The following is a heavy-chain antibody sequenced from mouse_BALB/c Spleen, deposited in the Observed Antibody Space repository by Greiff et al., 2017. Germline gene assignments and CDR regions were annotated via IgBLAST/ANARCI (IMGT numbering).Heavy chain of an antibody. V-gene: IGHV14-3*02. CDR1: GFNIKDTY. D-gene: IGHD1-1*01. J-gene: IGHJ2*01. CDR3: ARVVTTVVATDY. CDR2: IDPANGNT. Sequence: VQLQQSGAELVKPGASVKLSCTASGFNIKDTYMHWVKQRPEQGLEWIGRIDPANGNTKYDPKFQGKATITADTSSNTAYLQLSSLTSEDTAVYYCARVVTTVVATDYWGQGTTLTVSS.